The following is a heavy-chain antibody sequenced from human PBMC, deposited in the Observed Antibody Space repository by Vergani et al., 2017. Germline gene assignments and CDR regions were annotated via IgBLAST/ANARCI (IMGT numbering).Heavy chain of an antibody. CDR3: AGSFHRQSIYGVTH. V-gene: IGHV4-34*01. J-gene: IGHJ4*02. CDR2: INHVGTT. CDR1: NESFSDYY. Sequence: QVHLQEWGAGLLKPSETLFLTCSVYNESFSDYYWIWIRQSPRKGLEWIGEINHVGTTDYTPSLRSRLTMSIDTSKKEFSLSLRSVTAADTAVYYCAGSFHRQSIYGVTHWGQGALVIVSS. D-gene: IGHD2-8*01.